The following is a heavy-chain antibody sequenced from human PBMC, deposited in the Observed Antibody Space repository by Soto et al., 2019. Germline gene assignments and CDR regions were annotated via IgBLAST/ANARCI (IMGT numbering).Heavy chain of an antibody. V-gene: IGHV3-48*02. Sequence: GGSLRLSCAASGFTFSSYSMNWVRQAPGKGLEWVSYINSSSSTIYYTDSVKGRFTISRDNAKNSLYLQMNSLRDEDTAVYYCARNAPSPMTTTNWFDPWGQGTLVTVSS. J-gene: IGHJ5*02. CDR3: ARNAPSPMTTTNWFDP. CDR2: INSSSSTI. CDR1: GFTFSSYS. D-gene: IGHD4-17*01.